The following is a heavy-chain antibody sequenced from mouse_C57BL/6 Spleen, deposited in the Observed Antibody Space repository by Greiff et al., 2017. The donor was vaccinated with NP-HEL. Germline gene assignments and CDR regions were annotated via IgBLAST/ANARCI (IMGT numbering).Heavy chain of an antibody. D-gene: IGHD2-3*01. CDR2: IYPGSGST. Sequence: QVPLQQPGAVLVKPGASVKMSCKASGYTFTSYWITWVTQRPGQGLEWIGDIYPGSGSTNYNEKFKSKATLTVDTSSSTAYMQLSSLTSEDSAVYYCAKGLLPYYFDYWGQGTTLTVSS. CDR1: GYTFTSYW. CDR3: AKGLLPYYFDY. J-gene: IGHJ2*01. V-gene: IGHV1-55*01.